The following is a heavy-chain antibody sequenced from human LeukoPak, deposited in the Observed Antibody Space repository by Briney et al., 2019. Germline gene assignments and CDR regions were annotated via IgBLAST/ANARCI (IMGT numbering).Heavy chain of an antibody. J-gene: IGHJ4*02. Sequence: GRSLRLSCAPSGFTFSRYGMHWVRQAPGKGLEWVALISYDGSNKYYADSVKGRFTISRDNSKNTLYLQMNSLRAEDTAVYYCAKKGDYGYYFDYWGQGTLVTVSS. CDR1: GFTFSRYG. CDR3: AKKGDYGYYFDY. CDR2: ISYDGSNK. V-gene: IGHV3-30*18. D-gene: IGHD3-10*01.